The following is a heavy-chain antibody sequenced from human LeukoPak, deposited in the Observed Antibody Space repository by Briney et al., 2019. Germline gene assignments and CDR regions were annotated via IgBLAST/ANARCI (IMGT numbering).Heavy chain of an antibody. CDR3: ARGRRGEDY. Sequence: PSETLSHTCAVYGGSFSGYYWSWIRQPPGKGLEWIGEINHSGSTNYNPSLKSRVTISVDTSKNQFSLKLSSVTAADTAVYYCARGRRGEDYWGQGTLVTVSS. CDR2: INHSGST. J-gene: IGHJ4*02. D-gene: IGHD5-24*01. CDR1: GGSFSGYY. V-gene: IGHV4-34*01.